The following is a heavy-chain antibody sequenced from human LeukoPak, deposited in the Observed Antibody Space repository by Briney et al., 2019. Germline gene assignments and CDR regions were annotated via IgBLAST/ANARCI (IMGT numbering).Heavy chain of an antibody. CDR2: ISDSGST. V-gene: IGHV4-59*01. D-gene: IGHD3-3*01. CDR1: GGSFSGYY. Sequence: SETLSLTCAVYGGSFSGYYWSWIRQPPGKGLEWIGCISDSGSTKYNTSLKSRVTISVDTSKRQFSLKLSSVTAADTAVYYCARGRLLEWFDSWGQGTLVSVSS. J-gene: IGHJ5*02. CDR3: ARGRLLEWFDS.